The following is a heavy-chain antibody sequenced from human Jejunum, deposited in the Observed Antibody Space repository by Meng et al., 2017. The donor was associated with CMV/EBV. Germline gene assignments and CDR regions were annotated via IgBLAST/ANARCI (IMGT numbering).Heavy chain of an antibody. CDR3: ARPRELGGTTRDWYFDL. J-gene: IGHJ2*01. CDR1: GFIFRTFA. D-gene: IGHD1-1*01. V-gene: IGHV3-30*04. CDR2: LSTDAKGE. Sequence: QVDLVGAGGGVVQCGRSLRLSCAASGFIFRTFAMHWVRQAPGKGLEWVAVLSTDAKGESYADSVKGRFIISRDNSKNALYLQMNSLTSEDTAIYYCARPRELGGTTRDWYFDLWGRGTLVTVSS.